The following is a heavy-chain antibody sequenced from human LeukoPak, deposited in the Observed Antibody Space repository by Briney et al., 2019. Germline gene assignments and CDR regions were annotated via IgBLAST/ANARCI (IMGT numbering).Heavy chain of an antibody. CDR1: GFTFGDYT. D-gene: IGHD1-26*01. J-gene: IGHJ4*02. CDR3: TRDPPTRY. Sequence: GGSLRLSWTASGFTFGDYTITWIRQAPGRGLEWVGFIRNKADGGTPEYAAPVKGRFTISRDDSKNIAYLQMNSLKTDDTAVYYCTRDPPTRYWGQGTLVSVSS. V-gene: IGHV3-49*03. CDR2: IRNKADGGTP.